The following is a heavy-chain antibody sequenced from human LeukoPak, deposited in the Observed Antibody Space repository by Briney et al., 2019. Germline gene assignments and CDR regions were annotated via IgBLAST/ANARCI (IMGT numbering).Heavy chain of an antibody. CDR1: GYTFTGYY. V-gene: IGHV1-2*02. CDR2: INPNSGGT. CDR3: ARDGDYGDYVGWFDP. D-gene: IGHD4-17*01. Sequence: GASVKVSCKASGYTFTGYYMHWVRQAPGQGLEWMGWINPNSGGTNYAQKFQGRVTMTRDTSISTAYMELSRLRSDDTAVYYCARDGDYGDYVGWFDPWGQGTLVTVSS. J-gene: IGHJ5*02.